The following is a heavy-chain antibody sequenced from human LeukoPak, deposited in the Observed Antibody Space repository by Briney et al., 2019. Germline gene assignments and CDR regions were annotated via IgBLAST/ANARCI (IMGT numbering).Heavy chain of an antibody. Sequence: SETLSLTCTVSGGSISSGDYYWSWIRQPPGKGLEWIGYIYYSGSTYYNPSLKSRVTISVDTSKNQFSLKLSSVTAADTAVYYCARHAFFDSTGYYYYFDYWGQGSLVTVSS. CDR3: ARHAFFDSTGYYYYFDY. CDR2: IYYSGST. D-gene: IGHD3-22*01. CDR1: GGSISSGDYY. V-gene: IGHV4-30-4*08. J-gene: IGHJ4*02.